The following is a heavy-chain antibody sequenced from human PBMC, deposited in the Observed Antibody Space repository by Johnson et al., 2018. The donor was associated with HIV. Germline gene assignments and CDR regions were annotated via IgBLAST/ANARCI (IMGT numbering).Heavy chain of an antibody. J-gene: IGHJ3*02. CDR1: GFTFSSYG. V-gene: IGHV3-30*02. Sequence: QVQLVESGGGVVQPGGSLRLSCAASGFTFSSYGMHWVRQAPGKGLEWVAFIRYDGSNKYYADSVKGRFTISRDNSKNTLYLQMNSLRAEDTAVYYCARAVYSSSSSCAFDIWGQGTMVTVSS. CDR3: ARAVYSSSSSCAFDI. CDR2: IRYDGSNK. D-gene: IGHD6-6*01.